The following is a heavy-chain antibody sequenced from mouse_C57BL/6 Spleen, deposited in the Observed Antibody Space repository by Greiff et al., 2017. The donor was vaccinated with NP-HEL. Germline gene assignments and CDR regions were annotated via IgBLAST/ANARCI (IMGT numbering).Heavy chain of an antibody. CDR1: GFSFNTYA. D-gene: IGHD4-1*01. V-gene: IGHV10-1*01. J-gene: IGHJ4*01. CDR3: VRHGTDYYAMDY. CDR2: IRSKSNNYAT. Sequence: AGGLVQPKGSLKLSCAASGFSFNTYAMNWVRQAPGKGLEWVARIRSKSNNYATYYADSVKDRFTISRDDSESMLYLQMNNLKTEDTAMYYCVRHGTDYYAMDYWGQGTSVTVSS.